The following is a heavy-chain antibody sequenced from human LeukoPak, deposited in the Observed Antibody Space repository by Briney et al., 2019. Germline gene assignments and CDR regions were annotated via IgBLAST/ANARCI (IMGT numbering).Heavy chain of an antibody. D-gene: IGHD3-10*02. J-gene: IGHJ6*02. Sequence: GGSLRLSCAASGFTFSNNWMTWVRQAPGKGLEWVASVKKDGSEKYYVDSVKGRFTISRDNAKNSLYLQMNSLRAEDTALYYCAKARGPLGSGYYYGMDVWGQGTTVTVSS. CDR3: AKARGPLGSGYYYGMDV. CDR2: VKKDGSEK. V-gene: IGHV3-7*03. CDR1: GFTFSNNW.